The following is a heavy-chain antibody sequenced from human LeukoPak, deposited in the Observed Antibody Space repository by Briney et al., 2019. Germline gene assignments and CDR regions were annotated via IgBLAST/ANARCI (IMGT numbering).Heavy chain of an antibody. CDR3: AREQFSHTSNYFDN. J-gene: IGHJ4*02. CDR1: GFXFDDYA. Sequence: GGSLRLSCAASGFXFDDYAMHWVRQVPGRGLEWVPLISGDGVSSFYADSVRGRFTISRDNNNNSLSLQMYSLTTEDTAFYYCAREQFSHTSNYFDNWGQGILVTVSS. CDR2: ISGDGVSS. V-gene: IGHV3-43*02. D-gene: IGHD5-24*01.